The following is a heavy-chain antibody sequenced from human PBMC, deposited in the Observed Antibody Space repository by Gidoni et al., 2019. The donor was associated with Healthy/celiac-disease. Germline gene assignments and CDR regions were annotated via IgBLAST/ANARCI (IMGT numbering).Heavy chain of an antibody. V-gene: IGHV3-48*02. J-gene: IGHJ4*02. CDR1: GFTFSSYS. CDR2: ISSSSSTI. D-gene: IGHD3-22*01. CDR3: AGNPFGIGGYHDY. Sequence: EVQLVESGGGLVQPGGSLRLSCAASGFTFSSYSMNWVRQAPGKGLEWVSYISSSSSTIYYADSVKGRFTISRDNAKNSLYLQMNSLRDEDTAVYYCAGNPFGIGGYHDYWGQGTLVTVSS.